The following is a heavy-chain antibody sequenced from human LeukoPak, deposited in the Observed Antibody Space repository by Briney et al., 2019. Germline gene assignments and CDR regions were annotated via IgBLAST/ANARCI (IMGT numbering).Heavy chain of an antibody. D-gene: IGHD3-22*01. CDR3: AKSTMIVVVTTYYFDY. Sequence: GGSLRLSCGASGFTVSNHHMSWVRQTPGKGLEWVSVIFSGGNTYYTDSVKGRFTISRDNSKNTLYLQVNRLRAEDTAVYYCAKSTMIVVVTTYYFDYWGQGTLVTVSS. CDR1: GFTVSNHH. CDR2: IFSGGNT. J-gene: IGHJ4*02. V-gene: IGHV3-53*01.